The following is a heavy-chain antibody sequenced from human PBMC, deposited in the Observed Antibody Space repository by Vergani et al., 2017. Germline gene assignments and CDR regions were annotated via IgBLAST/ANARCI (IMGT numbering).Heavy chain of an antibody. D-gene: IGHD6-13*01. CDR1: GFTFSGSA. Sequence: EVQLVESGGGLVQPGGSLKLSCAASGFTFSGSAMHWVRQASGKGLEWVGRIRSKANSYATAYAASVKGRFTISRDDSKNTAYLQMNSLKTEDTAVYYCTSRQLPTDYWGQGTLVTVSS. V-gene: IGHV3-73*01. J-gene: IGHJ4*02. CDR3: TSRQLPTDY. CDR2: IRSKANSYAT.